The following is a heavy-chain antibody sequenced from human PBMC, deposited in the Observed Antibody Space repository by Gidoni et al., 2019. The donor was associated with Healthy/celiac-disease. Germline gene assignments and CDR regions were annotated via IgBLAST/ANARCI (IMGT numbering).Heavy chain of an antibody. CDR2: ISSSGSTI. D-gene: IGHD6-19*01. Sequence: EVQLVESGGGLVKPGGSLRRSCAASGFTFSSYEMNWVRQAPGKGLAWVSYISSSGSTIYYADSVKGRFTISRDNAKNSLYLQMNSLRAEDTAVYYCAMPGYSSGYDYWGQGTLVTVSS. V-gene: IGHV3-48*03. CDR1: GFTFSSYE. CDR3: AMPGYSSGYDY. J-gene: IGHJ4*02.